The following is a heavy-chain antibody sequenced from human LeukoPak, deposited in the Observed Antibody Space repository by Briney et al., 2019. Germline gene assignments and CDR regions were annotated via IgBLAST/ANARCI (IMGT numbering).Heavy chain of an antibody. CDR3: AKVGQYCSSTSCYTDPRYYYYYMDV. J-gene: IGHJ6*03. D-gene: IGHD2-2*02. Sequence: GGSLRLSCAASGFTFSSYAMSWVRQAPGKGLEWVSAISGSGGSTYDADSVKGRFTISRDNSKNTLYLQMNSLRAEDTAVYYCAKVGQYCSSTSCYTDPRYYYYYMDVWGKGTTVTVSS. CDR1: GFTFSSYA. CDR2: ISGSGGST. V-gene: IGHV3-23*01.